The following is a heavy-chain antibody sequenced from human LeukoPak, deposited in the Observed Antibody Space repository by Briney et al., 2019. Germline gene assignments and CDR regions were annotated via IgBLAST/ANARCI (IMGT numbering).Heavy chain of an antibody. V-gene: IGHV5-51*01. CDR1: GYSFTSYW. Sequence: GESLKISCKGSGYSFTSYWIGWVRQMPGKGLEWMGIIYPGDSDTRYSPSFQGQVTISADKSIGTAYLQWSSLKASDTAMYYCARLTGSGRGYYGMDVWGKGTTVTVSS. CDR3: ARLTGSGRGYYGMDV. CDR2: IYPGDSDT. J-gene: IGHJ6*04. D-gene: IGHD3-10*01.